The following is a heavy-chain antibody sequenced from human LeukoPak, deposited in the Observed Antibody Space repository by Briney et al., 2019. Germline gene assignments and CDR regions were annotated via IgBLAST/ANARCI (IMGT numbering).Heavy chain of an antibody. D-gene: IGHD3-3*02. CDR3: ARPFSHVWSGYHY. Sequence: QPGGSLRLSCAASGFTFSNYAMTWVRQAPGKGLEWVSVISGSGGSTYYADSVKGRFTISRDISKNTLYLQMNSLRAEDTAVYYCARPFSHVWSGYHYWGQGTLVTVSS. CDR1: GFTFSNYA. CDR2: ISGSGGST. J-gene: IGHJ4*02. V-gene: IGHV3-23*01.